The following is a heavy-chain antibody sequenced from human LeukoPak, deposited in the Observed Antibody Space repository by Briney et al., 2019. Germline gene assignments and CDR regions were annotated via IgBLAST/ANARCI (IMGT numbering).Heavy chain of an antibody. D-gene: IGHD3-16*01. CDR2: ITWNSAYI. CDR3: AKEVTFGGDKWFDY. V-gene: IGHV3-9*01. J-gene: IGHJ4*02. CDR1: GFTVSTNF. Sequence: GGSLRLSCVVSGFTVSTNFMSWVRQAPGKGLEWVSGITWNSAYIGYADSVKGRFTISRDNAKKSLYLQMNSLRAEDTALYYCAKEVTFGGDKWFDYWGQGTLVTVSS.